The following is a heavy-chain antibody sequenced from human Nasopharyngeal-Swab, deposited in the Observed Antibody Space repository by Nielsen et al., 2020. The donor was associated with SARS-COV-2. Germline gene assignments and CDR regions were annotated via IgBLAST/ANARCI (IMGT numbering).Heavy chain of an antibody. D-gene: IGHD3-22*01. Sequence: GGSLRLSCAASGLTVSSNYMSWVRQAPGKGLEWVSVIYSGCSTYYADSVKGRFTISRDNSKNTLYLQMNSLRAEDTAVYYCARVRYYYDSSGYYTEEDYWGQGTTVTVFS. CDR2: IYSGCST. J-gene: IGHJ4*03. CDR1: GLTVSSNY. CDR3: ARVRYYYDSSGYYTEEDY. V-gene: IGHV3-53*01.